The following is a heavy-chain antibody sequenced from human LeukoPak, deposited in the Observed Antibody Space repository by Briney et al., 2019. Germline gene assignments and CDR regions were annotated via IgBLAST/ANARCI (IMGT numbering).Heavy chain of an antibody. V-gene: IGHV3-7*01. J-gene: IGHJ5*02. CDR3: ARPHSSSWYGDWFDP. CDR1: GFTFSSYW. CDR2: IKQDGSEK. Sequence: GGSLRLSCAASGFTFSSYWMTWVRQAPGRGLEWVANIKQDGSEKNYVDSVKGRFTISRDNAKNSLYLQMNSLRAEDTAVYYCARPHSSSWYGDWFDPWGQGTLVTVSS. D-gene: IGHD6-13*01.